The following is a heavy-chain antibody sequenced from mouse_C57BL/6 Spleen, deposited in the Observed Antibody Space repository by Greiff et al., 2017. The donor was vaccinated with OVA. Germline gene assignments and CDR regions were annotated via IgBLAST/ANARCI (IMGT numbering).Heavy chain of an antibody. CDR1: GFSLTSYG. V-gene: IGHV2-2*01. J-gene: IGHJ3*01. CDR3: ARDTDSSGYVFAY. CDR2: IWSGGST. D-gene: IGHD3-2*02. Sequence: VKLVESGPGLVQPSQSLSITCTVSGFSLTSYGVHWVRQSPGKGLEWLGVIWSGGSTDYNAAFISRLSISKDNSKSQVFFKMNSLQADDTAIYYCARDTDSSGYVFAYWGQGTLVTVSA.